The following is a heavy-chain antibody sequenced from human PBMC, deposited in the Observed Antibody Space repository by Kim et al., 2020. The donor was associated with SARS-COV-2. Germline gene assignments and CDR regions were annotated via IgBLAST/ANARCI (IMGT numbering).Heavy chain of an antibody. CDR3: ARDYDYPLQLNWFDP. CDR2: ISSSSSYI. CDR1: GFTFSSYS. V-gene: IGHV3-21*01. D-gene: IGHD3-16*01. Sequence: GGSLRLSCAASGFTFSSYSMNWVRQAPGKGLEWVSSISSSSSYIYYADSVKGRFTISRDNAKNSLYLQMNSLRAEDTAVYYCARDYDYPLQLNWFDPWGQGTLVTVSS. J-gene: IGHJ5*02.